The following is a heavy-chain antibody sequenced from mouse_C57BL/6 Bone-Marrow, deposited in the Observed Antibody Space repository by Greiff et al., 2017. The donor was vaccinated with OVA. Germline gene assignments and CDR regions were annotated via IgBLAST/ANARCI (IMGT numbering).Heavy chain of an antibody. CDR3: AREALIYYYAMDY. D-gene: IGHD2-4*01. CDR1: GYAFSSSW. Sequence: QVQLQQPGPELVKPGASVKISCKASGYAFSSSWMNWVKQRPGKGLEWIGRIYPGDGDTNYNGKFKGKATLTADKSSSTAYMQLSSLTSEDSAVYFCAREALIYYYAMDYWGQGTSVTVSS. J-gene: IGHJ4*01. V-gene: IGHV1-82*01. CDR2: IYPGDGDT.